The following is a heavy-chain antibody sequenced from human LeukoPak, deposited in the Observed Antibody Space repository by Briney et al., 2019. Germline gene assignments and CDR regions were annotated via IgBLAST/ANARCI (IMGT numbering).Heavy chain of an antibody. V-gene: IGHV3-23*01. CDR2: ISGSGGTT. CDR3: ATLYGDYNWYFDL. CDR1: GFTFSSYA. D-gene: IGHD4-17*01. Sequence: GGSLRLSCAASGFTFSSYAMSWVRQPPGKGLEWVSAISGSGGTTYYADSVQGRFTISRDNSKNTLYLQMSSLRAEDTAVYYCATLYGDYNWYFDLWGRGTLVTVSS. J-gene: IGHJ2*01.